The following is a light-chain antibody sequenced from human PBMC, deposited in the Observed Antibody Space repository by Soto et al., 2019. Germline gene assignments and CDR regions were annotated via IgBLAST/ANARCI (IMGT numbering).Light chain of an antibody. Sequence: QSALTQPASVSGSPGQSITISCTGTSSDVGGYNYVSWYQQHPGKAPKLMIYDVSKRPSGVPDRFSGSKSGNTASLTISGLQAEDETDYYCCSYAGIYTVMVFGGGTKVTVL. V-gene: IGLV2-11*01. CDR2: DVS. CDR1: SSDVGGYNY. CDR3: CSYAGIYTVMV. J-gene: IGLJ3*02.